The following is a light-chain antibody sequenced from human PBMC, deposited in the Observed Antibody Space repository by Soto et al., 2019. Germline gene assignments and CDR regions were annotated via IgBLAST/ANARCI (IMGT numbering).Light chain of an antibody. CDR3: QQSYSTPRT. Sequence: DIQMTQPPSTPSASVGDTVTIPCQASQDISSYLNWYQQKPGKAPKLLIYAASSLQSGVPSRFSGSGSGTDFTLTISSLQPEDFATYYCQQSYSTPRTFGQGTKVDIK. V-gene: IGKV1-39*01. CDR1: QDISSY. J-gene: IGKJ1*01. CDR2: AAS.